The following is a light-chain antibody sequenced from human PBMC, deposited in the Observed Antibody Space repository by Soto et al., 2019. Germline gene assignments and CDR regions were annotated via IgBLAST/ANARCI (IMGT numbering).Light chain of an antibody. Sequence: DIQMTQSPSTLSASVGDRVTITCRASQSISDSLAWYQQKPGKAPKLLIYAASSLQSGVPSRFSGSGSGTDFTLTINSLQPEDFATYYCQQSYSAPRTFGQGTKVDIK. J-gene: IGKJ1*01. CDR2: AAS. CDR1: QSISDS. V-gene: IGKV1-39*01. CDR3: QQSYSAPRT.